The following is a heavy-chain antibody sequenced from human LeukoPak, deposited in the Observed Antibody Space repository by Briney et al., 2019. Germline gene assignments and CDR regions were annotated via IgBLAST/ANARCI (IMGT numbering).Heavy chain of an antibody. CDR3: ARQAYSSSWYRDYYYGMDV. D-gene: IGHD6-13*01. Sequence: ASVNVSCKASGYTFTGYYMHWVRQAPGQGLEWMGWINPNSGGTNYAQKFQGRVTMTRDTSISTAYMELSRLRSDDTAVYYCARQAYSSSWYRDYYYGMDVWGQGTTVTVSS. CDR1: GYTFTGYY. J-gene: IGHJ6*02. V-gene: IGHV1-2*02. CDR2: INPNSGGT.